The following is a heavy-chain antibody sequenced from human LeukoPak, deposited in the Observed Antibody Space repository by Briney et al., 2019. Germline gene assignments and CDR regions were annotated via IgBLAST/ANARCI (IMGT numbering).Heavy chain of an antibody. D-gene: IGHD2-2*01. Sequence: ASMKVSCKASGYTFTSYGISWVRQAPGQGLEWMGWISAYNGNTNYAQKLQGRVTMTTDTSTSTAYMELRSLRSDDTAVYYCARDLVPAAIPGFDPWGQGTLVTVSS. CDR2: ISAYNGNT. CDR1: GYTFTSYG. V-gene: IGHV1-18*01. J-gene: IGHJ5*02. CDR3: ARDLVPAAIPGFDP.